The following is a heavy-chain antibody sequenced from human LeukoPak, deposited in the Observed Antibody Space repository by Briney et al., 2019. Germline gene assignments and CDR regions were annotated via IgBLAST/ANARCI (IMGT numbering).Heavy chain of an antibody. V-gene: IGHV3-30-3*01. Sequence: GGSLRLSCAASGFTFSSYAMHWVCQAPGKGLEWVAVISYDGSNKYYADSVKGRFTISRDNSKNTLYLQMNSLRAEDTAVYYCANGKSEDNSGWPRGTFWGQGTLVTVSS. J-gene: IGHJ4*02. CDR2: ISYDGSNK. D-gene: IGHD5-12*01. CDR3: ANGKSEDNSGWPRGTF. CDR1: GFTFSSYA.